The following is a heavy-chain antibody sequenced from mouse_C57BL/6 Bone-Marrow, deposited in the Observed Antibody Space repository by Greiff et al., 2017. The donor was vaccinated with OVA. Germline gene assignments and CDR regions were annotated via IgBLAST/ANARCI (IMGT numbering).Heavy chain of an antibody. CDR2: IDPSDSYT. V-gene: IGHV1-50*01. Sequence: QVQLKQPGAELVKPGASVKLSCKASGYTFTSYWMQWVKQRPGQGLEWIGEIDPSDSYTNYNQKFKGKATLTVDTSSSTAYMQLSSLTSEDSAVYYCARGWLRLYYWGQGTTLTVSS. CDR3: ARGWLRLYY. D-gene: IGHD2-2*01. CDR1: GYTFTSYW. J-gene: IGHJ2*01.